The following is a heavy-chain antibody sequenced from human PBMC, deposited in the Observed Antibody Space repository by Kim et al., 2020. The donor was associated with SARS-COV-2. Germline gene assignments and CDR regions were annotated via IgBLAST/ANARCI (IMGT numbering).Heavy chain of an antibody. Sequence: SETLSLTCTVSGDSISSSSYYWGWIRQPPGKGLEWIESISDSGSTFNNPSLKSRVTISVVRSKNQFSLKLSSVTAADTAVYYCARHVPNSSGRFDYCGQ. D-gene: IGHD6-19*01. J-gene: IGHJ4*02. V-gene: IGHV4-39*01. CDR3: ARHVPNSSGRFDY. CDR2: ISDSGST. CDR1: GDSISSSSYY.